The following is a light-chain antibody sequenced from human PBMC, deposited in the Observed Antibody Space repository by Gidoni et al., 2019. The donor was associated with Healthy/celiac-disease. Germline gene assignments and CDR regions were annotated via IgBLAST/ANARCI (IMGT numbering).Light chain of an antibody. CDR3: QQYNNWFRT. Sequence: EIVMTQSPATLSVSPGERATLSCRASQSVSSNLAWYQQKPGQAPRLLIYGASTRATGIPARFSGSGSGTEFTLTISSLQSEDFAVYYCQQYNNWFRTFXQXTKVEIK. CDR2: GAS. CDR1: QSVSSN. V-gene: IGKV3-15*01. J-gene: IGKJ1*01.